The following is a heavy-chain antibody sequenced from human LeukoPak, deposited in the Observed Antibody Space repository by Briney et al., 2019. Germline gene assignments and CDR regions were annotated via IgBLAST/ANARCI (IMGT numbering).Heavy chain of an antibody. Sequence: GGSLRLSCAASGFTFSTHEMNWVRQAPGKGLEWVSYISSSRSYIYYADSVKGRFTISRDNAKKSLYLQMNSLRVEDTALYYCARSTMIAPRGAFDIWGQGTMVTVSS. CDR1: GFTFSTHE. D-gene: IGHD3-22*01. J-gene: IGHJ3*02. CDR2: ISSSRSYI. V-gene: IGHV3-21*05. CDR3: ARSTMIAPRGAFDI.